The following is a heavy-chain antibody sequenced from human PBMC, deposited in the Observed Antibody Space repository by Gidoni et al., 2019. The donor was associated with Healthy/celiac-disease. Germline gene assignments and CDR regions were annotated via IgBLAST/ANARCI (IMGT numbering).Heavy chain of an antibody. Sequence: QVQLQPWGAGLLKPSETLSLTCAVYGGSFSGYYWSWIRQPPGKGLEWIGEINHSGSTNYNPSLKSRVTISVDTSKNQFSLKLSSVTAADTAVYYCARGRIVGAREFDYWGQGTLVTVSS. CDR2: INHSGST. CDR3: ARGRIVGAREFDY. V-gene: IGHV4-34*01. J-gene: IGHJ4*02. D-gene: IGHD1-26*01. CDR1: GGSFSGYY.